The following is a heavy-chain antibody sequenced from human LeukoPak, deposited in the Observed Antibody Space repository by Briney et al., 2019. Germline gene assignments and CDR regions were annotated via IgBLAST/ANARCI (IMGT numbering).Heavy chain of an antibody. CDR1: GFTFSSYS. CDR3: ARDLPSDIVVVPAPFDY. D-gene: IGHD2-2*01. J-gene: IGHJ4*02. Sequence: GGSLRLSCAASGFTFSSYSMNWVRQAPGKGLEWVSSISSSSSYTYYADSVKGRFTISRDNAKNSLYLQMNSLRAEDTAVYYCARDLPSDIVVVPAPFDYWGQGTLVTVSS. V-gene: IGHV3-21*01. CDR2: ISSSSSYT.